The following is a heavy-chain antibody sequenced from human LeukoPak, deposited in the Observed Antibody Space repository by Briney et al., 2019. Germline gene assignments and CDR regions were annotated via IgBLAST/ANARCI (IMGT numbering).Heavy chain of an antibody. V-gene: IGHV4-59*01. CDR1: GGSISSYY. CDR2: IYYSGST. D-gene: IGHD4-17*01. CDR3: ARSYGDYLDAFDI. Sequence: SETLSLTCTVSGGSISSYYWSWIRQPPGKGLEWMGYIYYSGSTNYNPSLKSRVTISVDTSKNQFSLKLSSVTAADTAVYYCARSYGDYLDAFDIWGQGTMVTVSS. J-gene: IGHJ3*02.